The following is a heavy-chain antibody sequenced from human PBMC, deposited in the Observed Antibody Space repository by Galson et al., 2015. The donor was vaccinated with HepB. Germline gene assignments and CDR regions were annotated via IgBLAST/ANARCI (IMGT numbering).Heavy chain of an antibody. CDR3: ARDPQYYDFWSGSVLGRMDV. Sequence: SLRLSCAASGFTFSSYSTNWVRQAPGKGLEWVSSISSSSSYIYYADSVKGRFTISRDNAKNSLYLQMNSLRAEDTAVYYCARDPQYYDFWSGSVLGRMDVWGQGTTVTVSS. J-gene: IGHJ6*02. CDR2: ISSSSSYI. D-gene: IGHD3-3*01. CDR1: GFTFSSYS. V-gene: IGHV3-21*01.